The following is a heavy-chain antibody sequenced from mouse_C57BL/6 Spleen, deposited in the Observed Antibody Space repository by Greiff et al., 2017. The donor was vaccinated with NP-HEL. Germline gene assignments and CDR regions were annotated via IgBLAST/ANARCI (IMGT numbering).Heavy chain of an antibody. V-gene: IGHV1-15*01. D-gene: IGHD2-4*01. CDR2: LDPETGGT. J-gene: IGHJ2*01. CDR3: TWDYDGAYFDY. CDR1: GYTFTDYE. Sequence: VQLQQSGAELVRPGASVTLSCKASGYTFTDYEMHWVKQTPVHGLEWIGALDPETGGTAYNQKFKGKAILTADKSSSTAYMELRSLTSEDSAVYYCTWDYDGAYFDYWGQGTTLTVSS.